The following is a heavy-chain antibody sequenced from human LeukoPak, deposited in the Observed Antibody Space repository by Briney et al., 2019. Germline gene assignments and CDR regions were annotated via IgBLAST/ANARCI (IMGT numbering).Heavy chain of an antibody. CDR2: ISSSSSYI. V-gene: IGHV3-21*04. CDR1: GFTFSSYS. CDR3: AKLGYCSSTSCYAPY. D-gene: IGHD2-2*01. Sequence: SGGSLRLSCAASGFTFSSYSMNWVRQAPGKGLEWVSSISSSSSYIYYADSVKGRFTISRDNSKNTLYLQMNSLRAEDTAVYYCAKLGYCSSTSCYAPYWGQGTLVTVSS. J-gene: IGHJ4*02.